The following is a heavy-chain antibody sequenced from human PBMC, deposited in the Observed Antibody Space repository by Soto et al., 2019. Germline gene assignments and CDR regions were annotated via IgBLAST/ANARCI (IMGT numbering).Heavy chain of an antibody. CDR1: GGSISSYY. V-gene: IGHV4-59*08. CDR2: IYYSGST. D-gene: IGHD4-17*01. J-gene: IGHJ4*02. Sequence: QVQLQESGPGLVKPSETLSLTYTVSGGSISSYYWSWIRQPPGKGLEWIGYIYYSGSTNYNPSLKSRVTISVDTSKNQFSLKLSSVTAADTAVYYCARRYGGTHDYWGQGTLVTVSS. CDR3: ARRYGGTHDY.